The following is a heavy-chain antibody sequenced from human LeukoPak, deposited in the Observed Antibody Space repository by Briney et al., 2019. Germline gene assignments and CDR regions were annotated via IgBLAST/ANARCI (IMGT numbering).Heavy chain of an antibody. V-gene: IGHV3-48*03. J-gene: IGHJ5*02. CDR3: ARDAADSNFLNWFDP. CDR2: VSSGAGTI. CDR1: GFSFRSYE. Sequence: GGSLRLSCAASGFSFRSYEMNWVRQAPGKGLEWVSYVSSGAGTIHYADSVKGRFTISRDDAKNSVYLQMNNLRVEDTAVYYCARDAADSNFLNWFDPWGQGTLVIVSS. D-gene: IGHD4-11*01.